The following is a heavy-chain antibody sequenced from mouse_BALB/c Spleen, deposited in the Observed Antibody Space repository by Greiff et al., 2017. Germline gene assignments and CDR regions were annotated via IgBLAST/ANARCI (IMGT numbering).Heavy chain of an antibody. CDR2: IFPGSGST. J-gene: IGHJ4*01. CDR1: GYTFSSYW. V-gene: IGHV1-9*01. CDR3: ALEGLRRRRWYAMDV. D-gene: IGHD2-2*01. Sequence: QVQLQQSGAELMKPGASVKLSCKATGYTFSSYWIEWVKQRPGHGLEWIGEIFPGSGSTNYNEKFKGKATFTADTSSSTAYMQLSSLTSEDSAVYYCALEGLRRRRWYAMDVWGEGTSVTVSS.